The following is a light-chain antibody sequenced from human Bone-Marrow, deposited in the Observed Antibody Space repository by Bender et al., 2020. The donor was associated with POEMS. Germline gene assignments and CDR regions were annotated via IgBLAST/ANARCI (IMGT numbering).Light chain of an antibody. J-gene: IGLJ2*01. CDR2: QDS. Sequence: SYELTQPPSMSVSPGQTASITCSGDKLGDKFASWYQQTPGQSPVLVMYQDSKRPSGIPERFSGSKSGNTATLTISGTQALDEADYYCQAWDSSASVVFGGGTKVTVL. V-gene: IGLV3-1*01. CDR1: KLGDKF. CDR3: QAWDSSASVV.